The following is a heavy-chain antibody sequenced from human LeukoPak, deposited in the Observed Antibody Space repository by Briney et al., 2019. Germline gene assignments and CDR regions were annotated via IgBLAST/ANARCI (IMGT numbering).Heavy chain of an antibody. V-gene: IGHV3-30*03. CDR3: ARATEGLDY. J-gene: IGHJ4*02. CDR1: GFTFSSYD. CDR2: ISSDGSNK. Sequence: GRSLRLSCAASGFTFSSYDIHWVRQAPGKGLEWAAVISSDGSNKYYADSVKGRFTISRDNSKNTLYLQMNSPRAEDTAVYYCARATEGLDYWGQGTLVTVSS.